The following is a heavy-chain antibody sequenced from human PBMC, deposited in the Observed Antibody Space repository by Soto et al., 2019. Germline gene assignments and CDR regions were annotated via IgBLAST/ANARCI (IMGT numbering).Heavy chain of an antibody. V-gene: IGHV3-23*01. D-gene: IGHD2-21*02. J-gene: IGHJ6*02. Sequence: EVQLLESGGGLVQPGGSLRLSCAASGFTFSRYAMSWVRQAPGKGLEWVSGISGSGSSTNYADSVKGRFTISRDNSKNTLYLQMNSLRAEDTAVYYCTYCGGGCYSRYYYGMDVWGQGTTVTVSS. CDR2: ISGSGSST. CDR3: TYCGGGCYSRYYYGMDV. CDR1: GFTFSRYA.